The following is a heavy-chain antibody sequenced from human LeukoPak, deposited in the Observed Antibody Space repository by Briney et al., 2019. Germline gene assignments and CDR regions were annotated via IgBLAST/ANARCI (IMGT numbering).Heavy chain of an antibody. CDR2: IYTSGST. CDR3: ARANNWNDEGAWFDP. CDR1: GGSISSYY. J-gene: IGHJ5*02. V-gene: IGHV4-4*07. D-gene: IGHD1-20*01. Sequence: SETLSLTCTVSGGSISSYYWSWIRQPAGKGLEWIGRIYTSGSTNYNPSLKSRVTMSVDTSKNQFSLKLSSVTAADTAVYYCARANNWNDEGAWFDPWGQGTLVTVSS.